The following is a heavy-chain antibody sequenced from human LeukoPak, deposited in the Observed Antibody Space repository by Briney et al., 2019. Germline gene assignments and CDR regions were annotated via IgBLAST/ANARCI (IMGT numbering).Heavy chain of an antibody. V-gene: IGHV1-18*01. CDR1: GYTFTSYG. D-gene: IGHD6-13*01. J-gene: IGHJ4*02. Sequence: GASVKVSCKASGYTFTSYGISWVRQAPGQGLEWMGWISAYNGNTNYAQKLQGRVTMTTDTSTSTAYMELRSLRSDDTAVYYCARPYSMIAAAGTGFDYWGQGTLVTVSS. CDR2: ISAYNGNT. CDR3: ARPYSMIAAAGTGFDY.